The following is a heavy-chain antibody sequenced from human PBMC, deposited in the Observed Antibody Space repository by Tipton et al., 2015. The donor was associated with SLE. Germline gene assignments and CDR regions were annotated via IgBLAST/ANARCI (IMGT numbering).Heavy chain of an antibody. Sequence: QLVQSGAEVKKPGASVKVSCKASGYTFTSYYMHWVRQAPGQGLEWMGIINPSGGSTSYAQKFQGRVTMTRDTSTSTVYMELSSLRSEDAAVYCCAGHLGGEQRWFFDWWGHGTLVAVSS. V-gene: IGHV1-46*03. D-gene: IGHD5-18*01. CDR2: INPSGGST. J-gene: IGHJ4*01. CDR1: GYTFTSYY. CDR3: AGHLGGEQRWFFDW.